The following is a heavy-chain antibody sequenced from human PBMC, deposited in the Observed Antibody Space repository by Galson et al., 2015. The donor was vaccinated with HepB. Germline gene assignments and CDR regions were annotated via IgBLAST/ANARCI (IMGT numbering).Heavy chain of an antibody. Sequence: SLRLSCAASGFTFSSYGMHWVRQAPGKGLEWVAFIRYDGSNKYYADSVKGRFTISRDNSKNTLYLQMNSQRAEDTAVYYCARCRGYSYGSPDYWGQGTLVTVSS. D-gene: IGHD5-18*01. V-gene: IGHV3-30*02. CDR3: ARCRGYSYGSPDY. CDR1: GFTFSSYG. J-gene: IGHJ4*02. CDR2: IRYDGSNK.